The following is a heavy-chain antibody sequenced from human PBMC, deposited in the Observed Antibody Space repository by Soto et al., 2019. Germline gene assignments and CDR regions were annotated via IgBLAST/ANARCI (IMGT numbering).Heavy chain of an antibody. D-gene: IGHD6-13*01. J-gene: IGHJ6*01. V-gene: IGHV3-33*01. CDR1: GFTFSSYG. CDR3: ARDIAAAGTSYYYYGMDV. CDR2: IWYDGSNK. Sequence: QVQLVESGGGVVQPARSLRLSCAASGFTFSSYGMHWVRQAPGKGLEWVAVIWYDGSNKYYADSVKGRFTISRNNSKKTLSLQMNSLRAEDTAVYYCARDIAAAGTSYYYYGMDVGGQATTVTVSS.